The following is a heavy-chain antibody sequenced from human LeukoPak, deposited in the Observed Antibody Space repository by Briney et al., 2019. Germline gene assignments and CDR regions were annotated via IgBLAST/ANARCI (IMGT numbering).Heavy chain of an antibody. V-gene: IGHV5-51*01. CDR3: ARRIGFGEFPVQFDP. D-gene: IGHD3-10*01. J-gene: IGHJ5*02. CDR1: GYSFTSYW. CDR2: IYPGDSDT. Sequence: GESLKISCKGSGYSFTSYWIGWVRQMPGKGLEWMGIIYPGDSDTRYSPSFQGQVTISADKSISTAYLQWSSLKASDTAMYYCARRIGFGEFPVQFDPWGQGTLVTVSS.